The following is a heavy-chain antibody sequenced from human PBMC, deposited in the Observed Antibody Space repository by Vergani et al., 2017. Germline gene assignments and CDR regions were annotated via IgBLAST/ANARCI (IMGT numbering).Heavy chain of an antibody. CDR1: GYTFTGYY. Sequence: QVQLVQSGAEVQRPGASVKVSCKASGYTFTGYYLHWVRLAPGQGLAWMGWINPKNGLTKYAQRFQGRVSLTRDTSITTAFMELSSLRSDDTAMYYCTSFPTETSEYYDSTGYYHRFFEKWGQGTRGTVAS. D-gene: IGHD3-16*01. J-gene: IGHJ4*02. CDR3: TSFPTETSEYYDSTGYYHRFFEK. V-gene: IGHV1-2*02. CDR2: INPKNGLT.